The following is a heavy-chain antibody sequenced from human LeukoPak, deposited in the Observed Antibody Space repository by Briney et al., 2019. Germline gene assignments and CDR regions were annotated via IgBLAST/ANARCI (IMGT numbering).Heavy chain of an antibody. V-gene: IGHV1-2*02. CDR1: GYTFTGYY. CDR2: INPNSGGT. D-gene: IGHD3-10*01. J-gene: IGHJ4*02. CDR3: ARSSGETVYYYGSETYDY. Sequence: ASVEVSCKASGYTFTGYYMHWVRQALGQGLKWMGWINPNSGGTNYAQKFQGRVTMTRDTSISTAYMELSRLRSDDTAVYYCARSSGETVYYYGSETYDYWGQGTLVTVSS.